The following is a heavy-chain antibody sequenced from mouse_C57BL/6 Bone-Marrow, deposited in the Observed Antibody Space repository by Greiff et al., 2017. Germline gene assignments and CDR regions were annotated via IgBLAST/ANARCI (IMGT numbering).Heavy chain of an antibody. D-gene: IGHD1-1*01. V-gene: IGHV1-55*01. Sequence: QVQLQQPGAELVKPGASVKMSCKASGYTFTSYWITWVKQRPGQGLEWIGDIYPGSGSTNYNEKFKSKATLTVDTSSSTAYMQLSSLTSEDTAVYYCTTLGTTVVAPFDYWGQGTTLTVSS. CDR1: GYTFTSYW. J-gene: IGHJ2*01. CDR3: TTLGTTVVAPFDY. CDR2: IYPGSGST.